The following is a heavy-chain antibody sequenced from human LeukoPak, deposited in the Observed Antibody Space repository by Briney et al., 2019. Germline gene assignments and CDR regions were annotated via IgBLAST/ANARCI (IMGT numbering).Heavy chain of an antibody. D-gene: IGHD2-21*02. Sequence: GGSLSLSCAASGFTFSSYEMSWVRQAPGKGLKWVSYISSSGSTIYYADSVKGRFTISRDNAKNSLYLQMNSLRAEDTAVYYCARDRIVAVTAPRYFDLWGRGTLVTVSS. J-gene: IGHJ2*01. CDR1: GFTFSSYE. CDR2: ISSSGSTI. CDR3: ARDRIVAVTAPRYFDL. V-gene: IGHV3-48*03.